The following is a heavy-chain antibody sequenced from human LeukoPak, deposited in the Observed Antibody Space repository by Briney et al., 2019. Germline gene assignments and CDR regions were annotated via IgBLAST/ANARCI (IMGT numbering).Heavy chain of an antibody. D-gene: IGHD5-18*01. V-gene: IGHV3-23*01. CDR2: ISGSGGST. Sequence: GGSLRLSCAASGFTFSSYGMSWVRQAPGKGLEWVSAISGSGGSTYYADSVKGRFTISRDNSKNTLYLQMNSLRAEDTAVYYCAKDTRGYSYGELDYWGQGTLVTVSS. CDR1: GFTFSSYG. J-gene: IGHJ4*02. CDR3: AKDTRGYSYGELDY.